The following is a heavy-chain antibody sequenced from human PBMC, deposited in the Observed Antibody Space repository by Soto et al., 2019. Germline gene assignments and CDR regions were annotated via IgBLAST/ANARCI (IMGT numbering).Heavy chain of an antibody. V-gene: IGHV3-33*01. Sequence: QVQLVESGGGVVQPGRSLRLSCAASGFTFSSYGMHWVRQAPGKGLEWVAVIWYDGSNKYYADSVKGRFTISRDNSKNTLYLQMNSLRAEDTAVYYCARDLWGYCYYGMDVWGQGTTVTVSS. CDR3: ARDLWGYCYYGMDV. J-gene: IGHJ6*02. CDR1: GFTFSSYG. D-gene: IGHD3-16*01. CDR2: IWYDGSNK.